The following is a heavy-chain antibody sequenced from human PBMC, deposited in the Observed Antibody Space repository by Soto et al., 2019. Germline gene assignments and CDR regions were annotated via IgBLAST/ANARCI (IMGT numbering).Heavy chain of an antibody. CDR3: ARMRGYFDSRSFDL. J-gene: IGHJ2*01. D-gene: IGHD3-22*01. CDR1: GFTFNNYA. CDR2: MSGGGVST. V-gene: IGHV3-23*01. Sequence: EVQLLESGGGWVQPGGSLRLSCAASGFTFNNYAMTWVRQAPGKGLEWVSSMSGGGVSTYYADSVKGRFAISRDNSKNTLDLQMNNLRADDTALDYWARMRGYFDSRSFDLLGRGTLVTVSS.